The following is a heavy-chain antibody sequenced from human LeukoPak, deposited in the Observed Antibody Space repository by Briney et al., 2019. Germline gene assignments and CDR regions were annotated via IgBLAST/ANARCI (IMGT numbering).Heavy chain of an antibody. CDR3: ARVERGYSYGPFDY. V-gene: IGHV4-59*01. CDR1: GGSINNYY. J-gene: IGHJ4*02. Sequence: SETLSLTCTVSGGSINNYYWGWIRQPPGKGLEWIGYISYTGSTNYNPSLKSRVTISVDTSKNQFSLRLSSVTAADTAVYHCARVERGYSYGPFDYWGQGTLATVSS. D-gene: IGHD5-18*01. CDR2: ISYTGST.